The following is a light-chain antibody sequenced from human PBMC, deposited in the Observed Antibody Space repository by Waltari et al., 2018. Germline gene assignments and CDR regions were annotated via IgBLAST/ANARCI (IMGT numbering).Light chain of an antibody. CDR1: SSDIGRYDI. Sequence: LTHPASVSGSPGRSVTISCTAASSDIGRYDIVSWYQQHPGNAPKPIICGVSKRPSGVSDRCSGSKSGDTASLTISGLQFEDEADYYCCSYAGNYIWVFGGGTRLTVL. J-gene: IGLJ3*02. V-gene: IGLV2-23*02. CDR3: CSYAGNYIWV. CDR2: GVS.